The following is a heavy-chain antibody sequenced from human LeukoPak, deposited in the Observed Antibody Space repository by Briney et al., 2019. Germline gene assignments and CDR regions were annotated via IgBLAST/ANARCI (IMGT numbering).Heavy chain of an antibody. CDR3: AKGVIPAVDY. V-gene: IGHV3-23*01. CDR1: GFTFNNDA. D-gene: IGHD2-2*01. Sequence: GGSLRLSCAASGFTFNNDAMSWVRQAPGKGLEWVSAISGSGISTYYADSVKGRFTISRDNSKNTLYLQMNSLRAEDTAVYYCAKGVIPAVDYWGQGTLVTVSS. J-gene: IGHJ4*02. CDR2: ISGSGIST.